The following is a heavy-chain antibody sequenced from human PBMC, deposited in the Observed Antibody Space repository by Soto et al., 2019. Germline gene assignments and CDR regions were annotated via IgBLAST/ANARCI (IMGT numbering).Heavy chain of an antibody. CDR1: GGSINSYY. CDR2: IYYSGST. J-gene: IGHJ4*02. D-gene: IGHD2-2*01. V-gene: IGHV4-59*08. Sequence: SETLSLTCTVSGGSINSYYWSWIRQPPGKGLEWIGYIYYSGSTNYKPSLKSRVTISVDTSKNHFSLRLGSVTAADTAVYYCARQVGGGAKWPFDYWGQGTLVTVSS. CDR3: ARQVGGGAKWPFDY.